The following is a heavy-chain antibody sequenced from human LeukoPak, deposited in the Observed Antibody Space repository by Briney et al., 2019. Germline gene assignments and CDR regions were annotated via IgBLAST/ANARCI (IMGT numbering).Heavy chain of an antibody. CDR2: LSPQTGDT. D-gene: IGHD3-9*01. J-gene: IGHJ4*02. CDR1: GYAFSAYY. V-gene: IGHV1-2*02. CDR3: ARGSHYHDWLSPLDS. Sequence: ASVKVSCKASGYAFSAYYMHWVRQAPGQGLEWMGWLSPQTGDTHFAQKFQGRVTFTRDTSISTAYMAMSRLRSDDTAVFYCARGSHYHDWLSPLDSWGQGTLVTVSS.